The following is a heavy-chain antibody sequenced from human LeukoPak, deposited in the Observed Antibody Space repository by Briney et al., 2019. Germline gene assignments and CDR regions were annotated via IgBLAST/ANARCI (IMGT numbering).Heavy chain of an antibody. V-gene: IGHV4-61*02. CDR2: IYTSGST. J-gene: IGHJ5*02. CDR1: GGSISSGSYY. D-gene: IGHD6-19*01. Sequence: PSQTLSLTCTVSGGSISSGSYYWSWIRQPAGKGLEWIGRIYTSGSTNYNPSLKSRVTISVDTSKNQFSLKLSSVTAADTAVYYCARSQWLVRDWFDPWGQGTLVTVSS. CDR3: ARSQWLVRDWFDP.